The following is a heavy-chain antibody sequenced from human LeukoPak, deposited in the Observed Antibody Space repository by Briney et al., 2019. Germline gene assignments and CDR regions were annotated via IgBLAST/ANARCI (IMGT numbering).Heavy chain of an antibody. J-gene: IGHJ4*02. CDR1: GGSFSGYY. CDR2: INHSGST. Sequence: PSETLSLTCAVYGGSFSGYYWSWIRQPPGKGLEWIGEINHSGSTNYNPSLKSRVTISVDTSKNQFSLKLSSVTAADTAVYYCARLMNYYGSGSPTSWGQGTLVTVSS. V-gene: IGHV4-34*01. CDR3: ARLMNYYGSGSPTS. D-gene: IGHD3-10*01.